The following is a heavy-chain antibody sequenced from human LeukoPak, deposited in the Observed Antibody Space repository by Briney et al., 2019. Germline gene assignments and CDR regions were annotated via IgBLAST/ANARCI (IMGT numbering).Heavy chain of an antibody. CDR1: GFTFSSYS. CDR3: AKDRHSGSYRGTAFDI. J-gene: IGHJ3*02. V-gene: IGHV3-30*02. D-gene: IGHD1-26*01. Sequence: GGSLRLSCAASGFTFSSYSMHWVRQAPGKGLEWVAFIRYDGSNKYYADSVKGRFTISRDNFKNTLYLQMNSLRAEDTAVYYCAKDRHSGSYRGTAFDIWGQGTMVTVSS. CDR2: IRYDGSNK.